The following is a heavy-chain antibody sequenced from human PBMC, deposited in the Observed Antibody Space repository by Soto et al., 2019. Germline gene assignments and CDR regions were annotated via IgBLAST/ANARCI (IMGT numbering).Heavy chain of an antibody. CDR2: IHYSGTT. D-gene: IGHD6-13*01. CDR3: AAGEASSRNLAPYYLDF. CDR1: GGSMRNYF. Sequence: PSETLSLTCTVSGGSMRNYFWTWIRQPPGKGLEWIGYIHYSGTTSFFPSYNPSLRSRVTISEDTSKNQFSLKLLPVTTADTAVYFCAAGEASSRNLAPYYLDFWGQGTLVT. J-gene: IGHJ4*02. V-gene: IGHV4-59*01.